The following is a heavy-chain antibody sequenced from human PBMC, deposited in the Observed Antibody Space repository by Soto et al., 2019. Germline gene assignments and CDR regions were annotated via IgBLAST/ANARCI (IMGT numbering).Heavy chain of an antibody. D-gene: IGHD3-10*01. Sequence: QVQLVQSGAEVKKPGSSVKVSCKASGGTFSSYTISWVRQAPGQGLEWLGRIIPILGIANYAQKFQGRVTITADKSTSTAYMELSSLRSEDTAVYYCARFRGSYGMDVWGQGTTVTVSS. CDR3: ARFRGSYGMDV. CDR1: GGTFSSYT. CDR2: IIPILGIA. J-gene: IGHJ6*02. V-gene: IGHV1-69*02.